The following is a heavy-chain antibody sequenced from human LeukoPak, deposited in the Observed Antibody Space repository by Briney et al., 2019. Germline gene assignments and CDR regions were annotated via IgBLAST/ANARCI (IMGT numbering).Heavy chain of an antibody. V-gene: IGHV4-4*09. Sequence: PSETLSLTCTVSGGSISNYYWNWIRQPPGKGLEWIGYILSSGSTHHNPSLKSRVTMSVDTSKNQFSLKLSSVTAADTAVYYCATQGVGAYNWFDPWGQGTLVTVSS. D-gene: IGHD1-26*01. J-gene: IGHJ5*02. CDR3: ATQGVGAYNWFDP. CDR1: GGSISNYY. CDR2: ILSSGST.